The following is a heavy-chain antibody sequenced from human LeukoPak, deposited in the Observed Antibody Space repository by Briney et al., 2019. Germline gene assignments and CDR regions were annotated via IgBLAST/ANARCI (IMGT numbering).Heavy chain of an antibody. CDR2: IIPILGIA. V-gene: IGHV1-69*04. CDR3: ARSIAAAGTSSDY. J-gene: IGHJ4*02. D-gene: IGHD6-13*01. CDR1: GGTFSSYA. Sequence: SVKVSCKASGGTFSSYAISWVRQAPGQGLEWMGRIIPILGIANYAQKFQGRVTITADKSTSTAYMELSSLRSEDTAVYYCARSIAAAGTSSDYWGQGTLVTVSS.